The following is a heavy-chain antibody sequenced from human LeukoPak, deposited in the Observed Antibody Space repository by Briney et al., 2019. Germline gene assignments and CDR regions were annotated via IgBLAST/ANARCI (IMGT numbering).Heavy chain of an antibody. CDR3: ARTLGVPSAFDP. V-gene: IGHV3-74*01. D-gene: IGHD2-2*01. CDR1: GFTFRNFW. CDR2: INSDGSST. Sequence: GGSLRLSCAASGFTFRNFWMHWVRQAPGKGLLWVSRINSDGSSTTYADSVKGRFSISRDNAKNTLYLQMNSLRAEDTAVYYCARTLGVPSAFDPWGQGTLVTVS. J-gene: IGHJ5*02.